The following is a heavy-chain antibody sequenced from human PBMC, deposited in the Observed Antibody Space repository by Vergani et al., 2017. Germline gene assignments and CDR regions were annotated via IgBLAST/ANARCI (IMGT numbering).Heavy chain of an antibody. CDR3: AKVSEDIVVVVAATPGFDY. V-gene: IGHV3-23*01. CDR1: GFTFSSYA. J-gene: IGHJ4*02. CDR2: ISGSGGST. D-gene: IGHD2-15*01. Sequence: EVQLLESGGGLVQPGGSLRLSCAASGFTFSSYAMSWVRQAPGKGLEWVSAISGSGGSTYYADSVKGRFTISRDNSKNTLYLQMNSLRAEDTAVYYCAKVSEDIVVVVAATPGFDYWGQGTLVTVSS.